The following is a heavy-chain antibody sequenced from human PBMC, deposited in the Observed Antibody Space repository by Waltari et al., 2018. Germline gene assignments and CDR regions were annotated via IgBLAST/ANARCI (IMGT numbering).Heavy chain of an antibody. CDR1: GGTFSSYA. J-gene: IGHJ4*02. V-gene: IGHV1-69*12. Sequence: QVQLVQSGAEVKKPGSSVKVSCKASGGTFSSYAISWVRQAPGQGLEWMGGIIPIFGTANYAQKFQGRVTITADESTSTAYMELSSLRSEDTAVYYCARSLRAYLITRYYFDYWGQGTLVTVSS. D-gene: IGHD3-16*01. CDR3: ARSLRAYLITRYYFDY. CDR2: IIPIFGTA.